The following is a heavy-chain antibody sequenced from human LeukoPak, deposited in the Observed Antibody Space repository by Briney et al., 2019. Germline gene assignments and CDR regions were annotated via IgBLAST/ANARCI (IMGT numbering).Heavy chain of an antibody. CDR3: ARGVDAYDSSGYYWFDY. Sequence: PSETLSLTCAVYGGSFSGYYWSWIRQPPGKGLEWIGEINHSGSTNYNPSLKSRVTISVDTSKNQFSLKLSSVTAADTAVYYCARGVDAYDSSGYYWFDYWGQGTLVTVSS. CDR1: GGSFSGYY. J-gene: IGHJ4*02. D-gene: IGHD3-22*01. V-gene: IGHV4-34*01. CDR2: INHSGST.